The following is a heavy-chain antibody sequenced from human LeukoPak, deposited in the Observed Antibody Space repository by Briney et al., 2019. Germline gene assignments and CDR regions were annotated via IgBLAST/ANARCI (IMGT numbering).Heavy chain of an antibody. CDR1: GYSISSGYF. Sequence: PSETLSLTCAVSGYSISSGYFWAWIRQPPGKGLKWIGSISHSGSTYSKSSLKSRVIISVDTSNNQFSLKLTSVTAADTATYYCARDGYYYDGSFQYWGQGIRVAVSS. CDR3: ARDGYYYDGSFQY. CDR2: ISHSGST. V-gene: IGHV4-38-2*02. D-gene: IGHD3-22*01. J-gene: IGHJ4*02.